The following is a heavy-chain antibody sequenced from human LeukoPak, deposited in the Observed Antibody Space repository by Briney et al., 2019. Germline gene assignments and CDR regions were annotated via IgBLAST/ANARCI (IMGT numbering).Heavy chain of an antibody. V-gene: IGHV4-39*07. CDR2: IYYSGST. CDR3: ARENCSGGSCYSIYYYYYMDV. CDR1: GDSISSSSSY. Sequence: PSETLSLTCTVSGDSISSSSSYWGWIRQPPGKGLEWIGSIYYSGSTYYNPSLKSRVTISVDTSKNQFSLKLSSVTAADTAVYYCARENCSGGSCYSIYYYYYMDVWGKGTTVTVSS. D-gene: IGHD2-15*01. J-gene: IGHJ6*03.